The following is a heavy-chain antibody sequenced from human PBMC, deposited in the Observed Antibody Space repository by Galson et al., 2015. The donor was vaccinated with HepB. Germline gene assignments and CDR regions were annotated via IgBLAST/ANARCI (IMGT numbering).Heavy chain of an antibody. Sequence: CLRLSCAASGFSFSSYAMNWVRQAPGARLEWLSYINADGVVLYADSVKDRFTISRDNAKSSLYLQMNSLRAEDTAFYYCARDSGTGWLVDHWGQGTLVTVSS. CDR1: GFSFSSYA. J-gene: IGHJ5*02. D-gene: IGHD6-19*01. V-gene: IGHV3-48*03. CDR2: INADGVV. CDR3: ARDSGTGWLVDH.